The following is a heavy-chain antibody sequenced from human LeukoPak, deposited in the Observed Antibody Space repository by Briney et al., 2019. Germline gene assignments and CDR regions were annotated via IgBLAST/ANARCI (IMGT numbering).Heavy chain of an antibody. Sequence: GGSLRLSCAASGFTFSSYGMSWVRQAPGKGLEWVSSISGSGGSTSYADSVKGRFTISRDNSKNTLYLQMNSLRVEDTAVYYCAKGDTTWELPHDYWGQGTLVTVSS. CDR1: GFTFSSYG. D-gene: IGHD1-26*01. CDR3: AKGDTTWELPHDY. J-gene: IGHJ4*02. V-gene: IGHV3-23*01. CDR2: ISGSGGST.